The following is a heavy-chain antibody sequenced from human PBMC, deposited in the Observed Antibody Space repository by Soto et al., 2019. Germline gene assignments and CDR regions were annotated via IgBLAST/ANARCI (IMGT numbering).Heavy chain of an antibody. CDR1: GFAFSSYA. CDR2: ISYEGRNK. Sequence: QVQLVESGGGVVQPGRSLRLSCAASGFAFSSYALHWVRQAPGNGLEWVAVISYEGRNKYYADSVKGRFTISRDNSKNTLYLQMNSLRAEDTAVYYCVRDLYCTNGVCFGNWFDPWGQGTLVPVSS. J-gene: IGHJ5*02. CDR3: VRDLYCTNGVCFGNWFDP. D-gene: IGHD2-8*01. V-gene: IGHV3-30*04.